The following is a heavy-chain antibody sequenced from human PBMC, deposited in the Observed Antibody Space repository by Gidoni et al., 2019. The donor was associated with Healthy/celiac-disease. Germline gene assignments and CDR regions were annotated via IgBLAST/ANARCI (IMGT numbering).Heavy chain of an antibody. CDR1: GGSISSGSYY. CDR3: ARDRMHCSSTSCLGGYYYYMDV. CDR2: IYTSGST. D-gene: IGHD2-2*01. V-gene: IGHV4-61*02. Sequence: QVQLQESGPGLVKPSQTLSLTCTVPGGSISSGSYYWSWIRQPAGKGLEWIGRIYTSGSTNYNPSLKSRITMSVDTSKNQFSLKLSSVTAADTAVYYCARDRMHCSSTSCLGGYYYYMDVWGKGTTVTVSS. J-gene: IGHJ6*03.